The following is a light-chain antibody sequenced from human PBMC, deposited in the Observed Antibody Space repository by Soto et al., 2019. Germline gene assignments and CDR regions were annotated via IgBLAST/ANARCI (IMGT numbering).Light chain of an antibody. CDR1: QSVSSSY. Sequence: EIVLTQSPGTLSLSPGERATLSCRASQSVSSSYLAWYQQKPGQAPRLLIYGASSRATGIPDRFSGSGSGTDFTLTISRLEPEDFAVYYCQQYGSSPTFGGGTMVEIK. V-gene: IGKV3-20*01. CDR2: GAS. J-gene: IGKJ4*01. CDR3: QQYGSSPT.